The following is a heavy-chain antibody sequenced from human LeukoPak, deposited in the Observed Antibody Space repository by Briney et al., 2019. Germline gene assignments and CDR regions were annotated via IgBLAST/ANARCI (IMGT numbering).Heavy chain of an antibody. D-gene: IGHD3-10*01. V-gene: IGHV3-53*01. J-gene: IGHJ6*02. CDR2: IYSGGST. CDR3: ARANYYSSGSYYGMDV. Sequence: GGSLRLSCAASGFTVSSNYMSWVRQAPGKGLEWVSVIYSGGSTYYADSVKGRFTISRHNSKNTLYLQMNSLRAEDTAVYYCARANYYSSGSYYGMDVWGQGTTVTVSS. CDR1: GFTVSSNY.